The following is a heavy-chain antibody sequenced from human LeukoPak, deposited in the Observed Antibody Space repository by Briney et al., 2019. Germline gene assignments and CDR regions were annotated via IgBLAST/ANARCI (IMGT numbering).Heavy chain of an antibody. CDR2: ISGSGVRT. D-gene: IGHD4-17*01. CDR1: VFTFTSYA. CDR3: AKEPLPRWGETTVTTGDY. J-gene: IGHJ4*02. V-gene: IGHV3-23*01. Sequence: GGSLRLSCAASVFTFTSYAITWARQAPGQGLEWVSAISGSGVRTYYADSATGRVTISRDTSTNTLSLQSNTLRPQDTPLYYTAKEPLPRWGETTVTTGDYWGRGTLVSVSS.